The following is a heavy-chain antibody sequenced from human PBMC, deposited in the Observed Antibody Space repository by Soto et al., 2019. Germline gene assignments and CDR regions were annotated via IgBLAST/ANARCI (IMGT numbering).Heavy chain of an antibody. V-gene: IGHV1-2*02. J-gene: IGHJ6*02. CDR2: INPNSGGT. CDR1: VYSFTCYY. Sequence: XSVKVSCKASVYSFTCYYMHWVRQAPGQGLEWMGWINPNSGGTNYAQKFQGRVTMTRDTSISTAYMELSRLRSDDTAVYYCARDPPNYCSSTSCFLYYYGMDVWGQGTTVTVSS. D-gene: IGHD2-2*01. CDR3: ARDPPNYCSSTSCFLYYYGMDV.